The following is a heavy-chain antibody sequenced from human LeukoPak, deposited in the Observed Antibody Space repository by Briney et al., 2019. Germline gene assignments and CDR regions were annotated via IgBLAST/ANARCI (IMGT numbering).Heavy chain of an antibody. CDR2: ISSRGTST. J-gene: IGHJ4*02. V-gene: IGHV3-21*04. CDR3: VRGTDCSATTCYPLSAFDS. Sequence: GGSLRLSCVASGFIFSDFGMNWVRQVPGKGLEWVAFISSRGTSTFYAESVKGRFTISRDTGKKSLDLQMTSLRVEDTAAYHCVRGTDCSATTCYPLSAFDSWGQGTLVTVSS. D-gene: IGHD2-2*01. CDR1: GFIFSDFG.